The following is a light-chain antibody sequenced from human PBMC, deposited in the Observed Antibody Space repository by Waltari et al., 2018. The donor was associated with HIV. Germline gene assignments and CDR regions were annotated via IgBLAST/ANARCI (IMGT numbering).Light chain of an antibody. CDR1: QSISTY. Sequence: IQMTQSPSSLSASVGDRVTITCRASQSISTYLNWYQKKSGKAPKLLIYAASSLQSGVPSRFSGSGSGTDFTLTISSLQPEDFATYYCQQSYSTLHFGQGTKLEIK. V-gene: IGKV1-39*01. J-gene: IGKJ2*01. CDR3: QQSYSTLH. CDR2: AAS.